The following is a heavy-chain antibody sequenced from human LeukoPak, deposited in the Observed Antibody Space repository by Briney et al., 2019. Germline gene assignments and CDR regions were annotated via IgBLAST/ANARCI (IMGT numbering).Heavy chain of an antibody. D-gene: IGHD2-2*02. J-gene: IGHJ6*02. Sequence: SVKVSCKASGGTFSSYAISWVRQAPGQGLEWMGRIIPILGIANYAQKFQGRVTITADKSTSTAYMELSSLRSDDTAVYYCARRYRYCSSTSCYTGPGYYYYGMDVWGQGTTVTVSS. V-gene: IGHV1-69*04. CDR3: ARRYRYCSSTSCYTGPGYYYYGMDV. CDR2: IIPILGIA. CDR1: GGTFSSYA.